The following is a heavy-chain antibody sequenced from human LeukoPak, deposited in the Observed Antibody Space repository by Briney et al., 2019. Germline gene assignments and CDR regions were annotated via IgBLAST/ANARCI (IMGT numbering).Heavy chain of an antibody. Sequence: RASVKVSCKASGYTFTSYGISWVRQAPGQGLEWMGWISAYNGNTNYAQKLQGRVTMTTDTSTSTAYMELRSLRSDDTAVYYCAREDDDGGTVNWFDPWGQGTLVTVSS. D-gene: IGHD1-1*01. CDR3: AREDDDGGTVNWFDP. CDR1: GYTFTSYG. J-gene: IGHJ5*02. CDR2: ISAYNGNT. V-gene: IGHV1-18*01.